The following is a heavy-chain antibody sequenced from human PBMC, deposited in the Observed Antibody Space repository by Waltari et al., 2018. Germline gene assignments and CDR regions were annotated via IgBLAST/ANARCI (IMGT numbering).Heavy chain of an antibody. J-gene: IGHJ4*02. CDR3: AKDGQQLAPFDY. D-gene: IGHD6-13*01. CDR1: GCNISSYA. CDR2: IYSGGST. Sequence: EAQLLESGGGLVQPGGSLRRSCEASGCNISSYAMSWVRQAPGKGLEWVSVIYSGGSTYYADSVKGRFTISRDNSKNTLYLQMTSLRAEDTAVYYCAKDGQQLAPFDYWGQGTLVTVSS. V-gene: IGHV3-23*03.